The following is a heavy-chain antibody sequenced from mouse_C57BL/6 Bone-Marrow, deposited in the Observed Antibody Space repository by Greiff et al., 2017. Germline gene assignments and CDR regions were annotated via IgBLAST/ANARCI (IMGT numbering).Heavy chain of an antibody. Sequence: EVMLVESGGDLVKPGGSLKLSCAASGFTFSSYGMSWVRQTPDKRLEWVATISSGGSYTYYPDSVKGRFTISRDNAKNTLYLQMSSLKSEDTAMYYCAREPTIVTTVFYWYFDVWGTGITVTVSS. J-gene: IGHJ1*03. V-gene: IGHV5-6*01. CDR1: GFTFSSYG. CDR2: ISSGGSYT. D-gene: IGHD2-5*01. CDR3: AREPTIVTTVFYWYFDV.